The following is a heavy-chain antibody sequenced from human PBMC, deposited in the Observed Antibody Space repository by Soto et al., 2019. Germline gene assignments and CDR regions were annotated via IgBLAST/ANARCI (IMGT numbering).Heavy chain of an antibody. D-gene: IGHD2-15*01. CDR2: IYHSGST. J-gene: IGHJ5*02. Sequence: SETLSLTCAVSGYSISSGYYWCWIRQPPGKGLEWIGSIYHSGSTYYNPSLKSRVTISVDTSKNQFSLKLSSVTAADTAVYYCARDYCSGGSCYPNWFDPWGQGTLVTVSS. V-gene: IGHV4-38-2*02. CDR3: ARDYCSGGSCYPNWFDP. CDR1: GYSISSGYY.